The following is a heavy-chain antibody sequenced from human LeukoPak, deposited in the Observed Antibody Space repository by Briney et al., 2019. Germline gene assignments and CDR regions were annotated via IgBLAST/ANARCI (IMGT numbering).Heavy chain of an antibody. J-gene: IGHJ6*02. Sequence: PGGSLRLSCAASGFTVSSNYMSWVRQAPGKGLEWVSVIYSGGSTYYADSVKGRFTISRDNSKNTLYLQMNSLRAEDTAVYYCAKGDCDFWSGYFFYYYGMDVWGQGTTVTVSS. CDR3: AKGDCDFWSGYFFYYYGMDV. CDR1: GFTVSSNY. CDR2: IYSGGST. V-gene: IGHV3-53*01. D-gene: IGHD3-3*01.